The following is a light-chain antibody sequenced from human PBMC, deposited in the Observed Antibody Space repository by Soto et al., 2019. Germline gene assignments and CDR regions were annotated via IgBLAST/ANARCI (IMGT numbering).Light chain of an antibody. J-gene: IGKJ5*01. CDR2: EVS. CDR3: MQSTQLPPT. V-gene: IGKV2D-29*02. CDR1: QSLLHITGETF. Sequence: VVMTQTPLSLSVAPGQPASISCKSIQSLLHITGETFLFWYLQKPGQSPQLLIYEVSTRVSGVPDRFSGSGSGTDFTLEISRVETDDVGIYYCMQSTQLPPTFGQGTRLEIK.